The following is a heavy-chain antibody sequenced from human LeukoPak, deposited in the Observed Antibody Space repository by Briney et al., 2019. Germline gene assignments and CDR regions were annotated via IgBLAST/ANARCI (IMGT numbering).Heavy chain of an antibody. V-gene: IGHV4-34*01. Sequence: SETLSLTCAVYGGSFSGYYWSWIRQPPGKGLEWIGEINHTGSTNYNPSLKSRVTISVDTSKNQFSLKVISVTAAVTPVYYCASPTVRRRGSFDYWGQGTLVTVSS. CDR2: INHTGST. CDR3: ASPTVRRRGSFDY. CDR1: GGSFSGYY. D-gene: IGHD3-10*01. J-gene: IGHJ4*02.